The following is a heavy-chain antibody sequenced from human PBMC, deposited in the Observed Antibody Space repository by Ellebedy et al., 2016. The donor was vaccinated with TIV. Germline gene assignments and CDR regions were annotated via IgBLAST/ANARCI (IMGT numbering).Heavy chain of an antibody. D-gene: IGHD3-3*01. V-gene: IGHV3-15*07. CDR1: GFTFSNAW. CDR3: TTGGYYNDF. CDR2: IKSKPSGGTT. Sequence: GESLKISCAASGFTFSNAWMNWVRQAPGKGPEWVARIKSKPSGGTTDYTAPVKGRFTISRDDSKNMVYLQMNALQTEDTAIYYCTTGGYYNDFWGQGTLVTVSS. J-gene: IGHJ4*02.